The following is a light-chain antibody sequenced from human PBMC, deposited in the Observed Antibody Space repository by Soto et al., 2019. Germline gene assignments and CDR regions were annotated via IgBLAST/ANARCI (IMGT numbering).Light chain of an antibody. CDR1: QSITSSN. CDR2: AAS. J-gene: IGKJ2*01. V-gene: IGKV3-20*01. CDR3: QLYGSSPPRYT. Sequence: ELVLTQSPGTLSLSPGERATLSCRASQSITSSNLAWYQQKRGQAPRLLIYAASARATGIPDRFSGSGSGTDFTLTISRLEPEDFAVYFCQLYGSSPPRYTFAQGTKV.